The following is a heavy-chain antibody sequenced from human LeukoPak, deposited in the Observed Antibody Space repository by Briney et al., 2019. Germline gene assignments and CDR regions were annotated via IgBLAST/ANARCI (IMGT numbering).Heavy chain of an antibody. CDR1: GFTFSSYG. CDR2: ISYDGSNK. Sequence: PGGSLRLSCAASGFTFSSYGMHWVRQAPGEGLEWVAVISYDGSNKYYADSVKGRFTISRDNSKNTLYLQMNSLRAEDTAVYYCAKDGLSGSYPPAPDYWGQGTLVTVSS. CDR3: AKDGLSGSYPPAPDY. D-gene: IGHD1-26*01. V-gene: IGHV3-30*18. J-gene: IGHJ4*02.